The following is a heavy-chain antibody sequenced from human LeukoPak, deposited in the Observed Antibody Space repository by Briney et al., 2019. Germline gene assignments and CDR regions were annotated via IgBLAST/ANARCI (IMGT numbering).Heavy chain of an antibody. CDR1: GGSLSGYY. Sequence: SETLSLTCAVYGGSLSGYYWSWIRQPPGKGLEWIGEINHSGSTNYNPSLKSRVTISVDTSKNQFSLKLTSVTAADTAVYYCARDDETGYVGNAFDIWGQGTMVTVST. D-gene: IGHD5-12*01. V-gene: IGHV4-34*01. CDR3: ARDDETGYVGNAFDI. J-gene: IGHJ3*02. CDR2: INHSGST.